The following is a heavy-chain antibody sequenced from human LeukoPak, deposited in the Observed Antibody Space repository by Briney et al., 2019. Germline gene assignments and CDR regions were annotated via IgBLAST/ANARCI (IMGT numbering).Heavy chain of an antibody. V-gene: IGHV3-30*18. Sequence: HLGGSLRLSCAASGFTFSSYGMHWVRQAPGKGLEWVAVISYDGSNKYYADSVKGRFTISRDNSKNTLYLQMNSLRAEDTAVHYCAKTPSSGSSGYYWFDYWGQGTLVTVSS. CDR1: GFTFSSYG. D-gene: IGHD3-22*01. CDR3: AKTPSSGSSGYYWFDY. J-gene: IGHJ4*02. CDR2: ISYDGSNK.